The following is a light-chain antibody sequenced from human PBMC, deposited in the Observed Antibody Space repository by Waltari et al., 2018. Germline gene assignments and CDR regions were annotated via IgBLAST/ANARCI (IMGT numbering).Light chain of an antibody. CDR3: LLSYSGARWV. V-gene: IGLV7-46*01. Sequence: QAVVTQEPSVTVSPGGTVTLPCGSSTGPVTSGHFPYWFQQKPGQAPMTLIYDTSNKPSWTPARFSGSLLGDKAALTLSGAQPEDEAEYYCLLSYSGARWVFGGGTKLTVL. J-gene: IGLJ3*02. CDR2: DTS. CDR1: TGPVTSGHF.